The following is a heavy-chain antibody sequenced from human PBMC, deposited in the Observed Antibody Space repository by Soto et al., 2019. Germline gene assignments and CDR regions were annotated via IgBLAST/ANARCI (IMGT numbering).Heavy chain of an antibody. CDR1: GGSISSGDYC. Sequence: QVQLQESGPGLVKPSETLSLTCTVSGGSISSGDYCWSWIRQHPGKGLEWIGYIYYSGSTYYNPSLKSRVTISVDTSENQFSLKLSSATAADTAVYYCARDKGYGDLLDYWGQGTLVTVSS. D-gene: IGHD4-17*01. CDR3: ARDKGYGDLLDY. J-gene: IGHJ4*02. CDR2: IYYSGST. V-gene: IGHV4-31*03.